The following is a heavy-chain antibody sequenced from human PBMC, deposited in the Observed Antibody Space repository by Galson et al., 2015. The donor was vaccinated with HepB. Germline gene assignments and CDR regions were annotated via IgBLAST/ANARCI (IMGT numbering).Heavy chain of an antibody. CDR1: GFTFSSYG. D-gene: IGHD6-13*01. J-gene: IGHJ4*02. V-gene: IGHV3-30*18. CDR2: ISYDGSNK. CDR3: ANTGVVAAGSTDY. Sequence: SLRLSCAASGFTFSSYGMHWVRQAPGKGLEWVAFISYDGSNKYYADSVKGRFTISRDNSKNTLYLQTDSLRAEDTAVYYCANTGVVAAGSTDYWGQGTLVTVSS.